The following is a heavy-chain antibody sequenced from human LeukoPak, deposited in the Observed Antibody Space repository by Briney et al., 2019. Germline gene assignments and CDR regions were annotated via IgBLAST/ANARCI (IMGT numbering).Heavy chain of an antibody. CDR1: GYTFTSYD. V-gene: IGHV1-8*03. CDR3: ARTPRVVPAAIWFDP. D-gene: IGHD2-2*01. Sequence: ASVKVSCKASGYTFTSYDINWVRQATGQGLEWMGWTNPNSGNTGYAQKFQGRVTITRNTSISTAYMELSSLRSEDTAVYYCARTPRVVPAAIWFDPWGQGTLVTVSS. CDR2: TNPNSGNT. J-gene: IGHJ5*02.